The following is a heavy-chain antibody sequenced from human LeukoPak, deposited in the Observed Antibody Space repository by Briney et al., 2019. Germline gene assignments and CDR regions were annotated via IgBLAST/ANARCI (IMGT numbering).Heavy chain of an antibody. CDR2: MNPNSGNT. CDR3: ARGASRSFDY. V-gene: IGHV1-8*03. CDR1: GYIFTNYY. J-gene: IGHJ4*02. Sequence: GASVKVSCKASGYIFTNYYMYWVRQAPGQGLEWMGWMNPNSGNTGYVQNFQGRVTITRTTSINTAYMELSSLRSEDTAVYYCARGASRSFDYWGQGTLVTVSS.